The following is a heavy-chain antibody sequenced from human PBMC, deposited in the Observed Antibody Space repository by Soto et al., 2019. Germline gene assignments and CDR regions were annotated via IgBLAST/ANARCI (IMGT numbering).Heavy chain of an antibody. CDR3: AKGFIVVVTVLRPDDAFDV. Sequence: DVQLLESGGGLVQPGGSLRLSCATSGFTFGNYGMNWVRQAPGKGLEWVSGISGGGGNTYYADSVKGLFTISRDPSKNTVFLEMNSLRAEDTAVYYCAKGFIVVVTVLRPDDAFDVWGQGTLVTVSS. CDR1: GFTFGNYG. J-gene: IGHJ3*01. CDR2: ISGGGGNT. D-gene: IGHD2-21*02. V-gene: IGHV3-23*01.